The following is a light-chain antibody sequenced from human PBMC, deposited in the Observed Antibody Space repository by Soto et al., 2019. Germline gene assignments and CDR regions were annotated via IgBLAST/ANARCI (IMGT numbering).Light chain of an antibody. Sequence: QSVLTQPASVSGSPGQSITISCTGTSSDVGNYNLVSWYQQHPGKAPKLMIYDDTKRPSWVSNRFSGSKSGDTASLTISGLQADDEADYHCFSYSGGSTLIFGGGTKLTVL. CDR3: FSYSGGSTLI. CDR1: SSDVGNYNL. V-gene: IGLV2-23*01. CDR2: DDT. J-gene: IGLJ2*01.